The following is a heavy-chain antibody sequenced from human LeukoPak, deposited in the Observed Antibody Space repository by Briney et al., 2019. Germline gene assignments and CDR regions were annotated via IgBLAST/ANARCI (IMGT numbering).Heavy chain of an antibody. V-gene: IGHV3-23*01. Sequence: PGGSLRLSCAASGFTFSSYAMSWVRQAPGKGLEWVSGISGSGDNTYYADSVKGRFTISRDNSKNTLYLQMNSLRAEDTAVYYCARDGHYYDSSGYNYYYYGMDVWGQGTTVTVSS. J-gene: IGHJ6*02. CDR3: ARDGHYYDSSGYNYYYYGMDV. CDR1: GFTFSSYA. CDR2: ISGSGDNT. D-gene: IGHD3-22*01.